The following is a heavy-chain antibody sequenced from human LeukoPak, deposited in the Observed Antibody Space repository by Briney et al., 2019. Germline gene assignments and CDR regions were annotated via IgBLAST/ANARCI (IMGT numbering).Heavy chain of an antibody. CDR1: GFTFSDHY. V-gene: IGHV3-23*01. D-gene: IGHD2-15*01. Sequence: PGGSLRLSCAASGFTFSDHYMDWVRQAPGKGLEWVSAISGSGGSTYYADSVKGRFTISRDNSKNTLYLQMNSLRAEDTAVYYCAKLPWTYCSGGSCYGQHWGQGTLVTVSS. CDR2: ISGSGGST. CDR3: AKLPWTYCSGGSCYGQH. J-gene: IGHJ1*01.